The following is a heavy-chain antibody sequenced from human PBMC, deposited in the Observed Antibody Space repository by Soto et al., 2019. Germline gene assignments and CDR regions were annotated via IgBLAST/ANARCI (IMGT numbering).Heavy chain of an antibody. CDR3: ATHVLAGGYYYYGMDV. J-gene: IGHJ6*02. D-gene: IGHD1-26*01. CDR2: IYYSGST. V-gene: IGHV4-39*01. CDR1: GTTISSSSYY. Sequence: SETLSLTYTVSGTTISSSSYYWCWIRQPPGKGLEWIGSIYYSGSTYYHPSHKRRVTISVDTSTNQSSLKLSSVTAADTAVYYCATHVLAGGYYYYGMDVWGQGTTVTVSS.